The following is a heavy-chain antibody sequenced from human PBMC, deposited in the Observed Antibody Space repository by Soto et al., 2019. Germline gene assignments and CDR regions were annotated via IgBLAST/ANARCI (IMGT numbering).Heavy chain of an antibody. Sequence: ESGGGVVQPGRSLRLSCAAAGFNFDRYAIHWVRQSPGKGLEWVAIIWHDGSEKYYGDSVEGRFTIPRDNSKNTVYLEMDSLRPEDTAVYLCARDRGGGYDSDYWGQGTQVTVSP. CDR1: GFNFDRYA. CDR3: ARDRGGGYDSDY. V-gene: IGHV3-33*03. CDR2: IWHDGSEK. J-gene: IGHJ4*02. D-gene: IGHD5-12*01.